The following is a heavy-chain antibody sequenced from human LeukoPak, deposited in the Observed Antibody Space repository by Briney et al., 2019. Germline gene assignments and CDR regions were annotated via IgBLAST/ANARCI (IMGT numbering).Heavy chain of an antibody. J-gene: IGHJ3*02. CDR3: AREGIVGAHDAFDI. Sequence: PGGSLRLSCAASGFTFKDYAMTWVRQAPGKGLEWVSYISSSGSTIYYADSVKGRFTISRDNAKNSLYLQMNSLRAEDTAVYYCAREGIVGAHDAFDIWGQGTMVTVSS. CDR1: GFTFKDYA. CDR2: ISSSGSTI. D-gene: IGHD1-26*01. V-gene: IGHV3-48*03.